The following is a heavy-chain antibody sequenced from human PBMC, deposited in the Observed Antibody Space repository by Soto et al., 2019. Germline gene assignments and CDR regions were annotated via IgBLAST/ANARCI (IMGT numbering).Heavy chain of an antibody. Sequence: QVQLVESGGGVVQPGRSLRLSCAASGFTFSSYAMHWVRQAPGKGLEWVAVISYDGSNKYYADSVKGRFTISRDNSKNALYLQMNSRRAEDTAVYYCARDRGGYSRVYYFDYWGQGTLVTVSS. J-gene: IGHJ4*02. CDR2: ISYDGSNK. V-gene: IGHV3-30-3*01. D-gene: IGHD5-12*01. CDR3: ARDRGGYSRVYYFDY. CDR1: GFTFSSYA.